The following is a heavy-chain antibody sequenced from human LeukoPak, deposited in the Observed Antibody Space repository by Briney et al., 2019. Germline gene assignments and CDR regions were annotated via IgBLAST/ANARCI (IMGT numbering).Heavy chain of an antibody. D-gene: IGHD3-10*01. Sequence: PGGSLRLSCAASGFTFSSYWMTWVRQVPGKGLEWVANIKQDGSEKYYVDSVKGRFTISRDNAKNSLNLQMNSLRAEDTAVYYCARERGPIDSWGQGTLVTVSS. CDR2: IKQDGSEK. CDR1: GFTFSSYW. CDR3: ARERGPIDS. J-gene: IGHJ4*02. V-gene: IGHV3-7*01.